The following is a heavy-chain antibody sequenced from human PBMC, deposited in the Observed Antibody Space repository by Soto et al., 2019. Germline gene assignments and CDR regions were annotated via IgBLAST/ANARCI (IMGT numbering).Heavy chain of an antibody. Sequence: GGSLRLSCAASGFTFSSYAMHWVRQAPGKGLEWVALISYDGSNKYFGDSVKGRFTISRDNSKNTLYLQMNSLRAEDTAVYYCARDRASSFIGATATLFDYWGQGTLVTVSS. CDR2: ISYDGSNK. V-gene: IGHV3-30-3*01. CDR3: ARDRASSFIGATATLFDY. J-gene: IGHJ4*02. D-gene: IGHD2-15*01. CDR1: GFTFSSYA.